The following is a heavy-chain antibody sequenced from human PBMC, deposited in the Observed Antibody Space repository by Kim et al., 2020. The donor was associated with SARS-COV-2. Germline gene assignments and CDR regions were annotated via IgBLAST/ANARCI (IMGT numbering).Heavy chain of an antibody. D-gene: IGHD6-6*01. CDR3: ARGRGDRGVAARLSYFDY. Sequence: SETLSLTCAVYGGSFSSYYWSWIRQPPGKGLEWIGEINHSGSTNYNPSLKSRVTISVDTSKNQFSLKLSSVTAADTAVYYCARGRGDRGVAARLSYFDYSGQGTLVTVSS. CDR1: GGSFSSYY. J-gene: IGHJ4*02. CDR2: INHSGST. V-gene: IGHV4-34*01.